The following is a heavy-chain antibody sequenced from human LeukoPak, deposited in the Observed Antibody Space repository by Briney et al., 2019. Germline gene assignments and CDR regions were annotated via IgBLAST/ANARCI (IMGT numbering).Heavy chain of an antibody. J-gene: IGHJ4*02. V-gene: IGHV3-7*01. CDR2: IKEDGGER. CDR1: GFTFTTYT. CDR3: AREYWGVDY. D-gene: IGHD2-8*02. Sequence: GGSLRLSCAASGFTFTTYTMTWVRQAPGKGLEWVANIKEDGGERSYVDSVEGRFAISRDSAKNSIYLQMNSLRVEDTAVYYCAREYWGVDYWGQGTLVTVSS.